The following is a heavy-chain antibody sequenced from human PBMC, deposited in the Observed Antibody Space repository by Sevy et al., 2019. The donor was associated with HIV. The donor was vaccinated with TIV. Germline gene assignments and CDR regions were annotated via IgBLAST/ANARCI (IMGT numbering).Heavy chain of an antibody. CDR3: AKDLYCSGGSCYPPPYYYYYYGMDV. J-gene: IGHJ6*02. V-gene: IGHV3-30*18. CDR1: GFTFSSYG. CDR2: ISYDGSNK. Sequence: GSLRLSCAASGFTFSSYGMHWVRQAPGKGLEWVAVISYDGSNKYYADSVKGRFTISRDNSKNSLYLQMNSLRAEDTAVYYCAKDLYCSGGSCYPPPYYYYYYGMDVWGQGTTVTVSS. D-gene: IGHD2-15*01.